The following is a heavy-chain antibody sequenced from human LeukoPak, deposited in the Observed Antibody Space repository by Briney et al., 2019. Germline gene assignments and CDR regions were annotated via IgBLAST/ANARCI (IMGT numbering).Heavy chain of an antibody. D-gene: IGHD1-26*01. CDR1: GYTFTSYD. V-gene: IGHV1-8*01. Sequence: ASVKVSCKASGYTFTSYDINWVRQATGQGLEWMGWMNPNSGNTGYAQKFQGRVTMTRNTSISTAYMELSSLRSEDTAVYYCAKILRGTWPRPLYYSGMEVWGQGTRSPSP. CDR3: AKILRGTWPRPLYYSGMEV. CDR2: MNPNSGNT. J-gene: IGHJ6*02.